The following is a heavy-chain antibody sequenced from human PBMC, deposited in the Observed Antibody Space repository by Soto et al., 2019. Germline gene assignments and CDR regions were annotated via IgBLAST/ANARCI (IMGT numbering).Heavy chain of an antibody. V-gene: IGHV3-64*01. Sequence: PGGSLRLSCAASGFTFSTYAMSWVRQAPGKGLEWVSAISGSGDTTYYANSVKGRFTISRDNSKNTLYLQMGSLRAEDMAVYYCARVAGDYGDYETIDYWGQGTLVTVSS. D-gene: IGHD4-17*01. J-gene: IGHJ4*02. CDR2: ISGSGDTT. CDR1: GFTFSTYA. CDR3: ARVAGDYGDYETIDY.